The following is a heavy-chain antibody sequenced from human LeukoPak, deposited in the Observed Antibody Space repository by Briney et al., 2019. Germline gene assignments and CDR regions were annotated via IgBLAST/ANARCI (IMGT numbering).Heavy chain of an antibody. CDR3: ARAGSSSWFYDAFDI. CDR1: GGSISNYY. J-gene: IGHJ3*02. V-gene: IGHV4-59*01. D-gene: IGHD6-13*01. CDR2: IYNSGHT. Sequence: SETLSLTCTVSGGSISNYYWSWTRQPPGKGLEWIGYIYNSGHTNYNPSLKSRVTISEDTSKNQFSLKLSSVTAADTAVYYCARAGSSSWFYDAFDIWGQGTMVTVSS.